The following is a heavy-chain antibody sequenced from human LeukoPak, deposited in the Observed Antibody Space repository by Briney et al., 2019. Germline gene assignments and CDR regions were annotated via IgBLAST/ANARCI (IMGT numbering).Heavy chain of an antibody. V-gene: IGHV5-51*01. D-gene: IGHD3-22*01. J-gene: IGHJ4*02. CDR2: IYPGDSDT. CDR3: ARRAHYYDSSGYYEFDY. Sequence: GESLKISGKGSGYSFTSYWIGWVRQMPGKGLEWMGIIYPGDSDTRYSPSFQGQVAISADKSISTAYLQWSSLKASDTAMYYCARRAHYYDSSGYYEFDYWGQGTLVTVSS. CDR1: GYSFTSYW.